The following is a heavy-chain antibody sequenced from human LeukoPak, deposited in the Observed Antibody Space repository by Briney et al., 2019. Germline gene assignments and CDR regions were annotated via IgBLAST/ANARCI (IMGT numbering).Heavy chain of an antibody. J-gene: IGHJ5*02. CDR2: IYYSGST. D-gene: IGHD3-3*01. V-gene: IGHV4-39*01. CDR1: GGSISSSSYY. Sequence: PSETLSLTCTVSGGSISSSSYYWGWIRQPPGKGLEWIGSIYYSGSTYYNPSLKSRVTISVDTSKNQFSLKLSSVTAADTAVYYCARHLRSRFGVVIWGFDPWGQGTLVTVSS. CDR3: ARHLRSRFGVVIWGFDP.